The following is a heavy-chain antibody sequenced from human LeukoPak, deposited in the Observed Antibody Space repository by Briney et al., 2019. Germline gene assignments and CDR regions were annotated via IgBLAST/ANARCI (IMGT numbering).Heavy chain of an antibody. V-gene: IGHV3-49*04. J-gene: IGHJ4*02. CDR3: TRDRPLIVGATTGFDY. Sequence: GGSLRLSCTASGFTFDDYAMSWVRQAQGKGLEWVGFIRSKAYGGTTEYAASVKGRFTISRDDSKSIAYLQMNSLKTEDTAVYYCTRDRPLIVGATTGFDYWGQGTLVTVSS. CDR1: GFTFDDYA. CDR2: IRSKAYGGTT. D-gene: IGHD1-26*01.